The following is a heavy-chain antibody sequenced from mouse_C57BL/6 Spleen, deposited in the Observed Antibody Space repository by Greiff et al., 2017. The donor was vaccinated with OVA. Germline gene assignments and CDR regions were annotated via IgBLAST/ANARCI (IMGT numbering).Heavy chain of an antibody. CDR3: ARGLLRGAMDY. CDR1: GYTFTDYY. D-gene: IGHD1-1*01. Sequence: VQLQQSGPELVKPGASVKISCKASGYTFTDYYMNWVKQSHGKSLEWIGDINPNNGGTSYNQKFKGKATLTVAKSSSTAYMELRSQTSEDSAVYYCARGLLRGAMDYWGQGTSVTVSS. CDR2: INPNNGGT. J-gene: IGHJ4*01. V-gene: IGHV1-26*01.